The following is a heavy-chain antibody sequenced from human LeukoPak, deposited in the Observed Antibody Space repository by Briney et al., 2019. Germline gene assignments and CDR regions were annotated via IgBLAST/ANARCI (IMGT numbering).Heavy chain of an antibody. Sequence: SETLSLTCTVSGGSISSYYWSWIRQPPGKGLEWIGYIYYSGSTNYNPSLKSRVTISVDTSKNQFSLKLSSVTAADTAVYYCARDLSYYDSSGYYDNLDAFDIWGQGTMVTVSS. CDR1: GGSISSYY. J-gene: IGHJ3*02. V-gene: IGHV4-59*01. CDR3: ARDLSYYDSSGYYDNLDAFDI. CDR2: IYYSGST. D-gene: IGHD3-22*01.